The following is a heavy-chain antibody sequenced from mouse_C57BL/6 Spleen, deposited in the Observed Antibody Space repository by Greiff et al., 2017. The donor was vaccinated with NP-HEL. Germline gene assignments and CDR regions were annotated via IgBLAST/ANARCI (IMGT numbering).Heavy chain of an antibody. J-gene: IGHJ1*03. CDR2: IHPNSGST. CDR1: GYTFTSYW. V-gene: IGHV1-64*01. Sequence: QVQLQQSGAELVKPGASVKLSCKASGYTFTSYWMHWVKQRPGQGLEWIGMIHPNSGSTNYNEKFKSKATLTVDKSSSTAYMQLSSLTSEDSAVYYCAYGITTVVATDYWYFDVWGTGTTVTVSS. D-gene: IGHD1-1*01. CDR3: AYGITTVVATDYWYFDV.